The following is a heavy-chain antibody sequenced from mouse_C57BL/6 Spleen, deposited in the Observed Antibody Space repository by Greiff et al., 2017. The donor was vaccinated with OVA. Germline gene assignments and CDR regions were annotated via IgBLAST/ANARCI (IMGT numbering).Heavy chain of an antibody. D-gene: IGHD3-1*01. Sequence: DVQLVESGGGLVKPGGSLKLSCAASGFTFSSYAMSWVRQTPEKRLEWVATISDGGSYTYYPDNVKGRFTISRDNAKNNLYLQMSHLKSADTAMYYCARDRAWFAYWGQGTLVTVSA. V-gene: IGHV5-4*01. CDR1: GFTFSSYA. J-gene: IGHJ3*01. CDR3: ARDRAWFAY. CDR2: ISDGGSYT.